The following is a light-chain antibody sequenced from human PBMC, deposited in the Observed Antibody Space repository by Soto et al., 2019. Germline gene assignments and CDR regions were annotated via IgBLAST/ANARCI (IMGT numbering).Light chain of an antibody. CDR3: QQANSFPIT. Sequence: DIQMTQSPSSLSASVGDRVTITCRASQSVGRFLNWYQQKPGKAPTVLINVASTLRSGVPSRFSGSGSGTDFNLTINSLQPEDIATYYCQQANSFPITFGQGTRLEI. CDR2: VAS. CDR1: QSVGRF. J-gene: IGKJ5*01. V-gene: IGKV1-39*01.